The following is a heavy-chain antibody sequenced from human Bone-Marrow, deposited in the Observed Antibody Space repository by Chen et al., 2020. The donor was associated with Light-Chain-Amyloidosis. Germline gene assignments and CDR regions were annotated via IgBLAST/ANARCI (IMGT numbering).Heavy chain of an antibody. CDR1: GFTFSRSD. V-gene: IGHV3-13*01. J-gene: IGHJ2*01. CDR3: AREVVDSTSAGWYFDL. Sequence: EVQLVESGGGLVQPGGSLRLSCAASGFTFSRSDMHWVRQAAGKGLEWVSAIGTIGDTYYPGSVKVRFTISRDDAKNSLYLQMNSLRAEDTGVYYCAREVVDSTSAGWYFDLWGRGTLVTVSS. CDR2: IGTIGDT. D-gene: IGHD6-6*01.